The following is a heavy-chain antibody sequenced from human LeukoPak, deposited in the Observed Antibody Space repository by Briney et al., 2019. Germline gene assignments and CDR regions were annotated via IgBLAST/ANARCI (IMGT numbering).Heavy chain of an antibody. Sequence: GGSLRLSCAASGFTFSSYEMNWVRQAPGKGLEWVSYISSSGSTIYYADSVRGRFTTSRDNAKNSLFLQMNSLRAEDTAVYYCAREDYSGYDFYDYWGQGSLVTVSS. CDR2: ISSSGSTI. J-gene: IGHJ4*02. CDR1: GFTFSSYE. CDR3: AREDYSGYDFYDY. V-gene: IGHV3-48*03. D-gene: IGHD5-12*01.